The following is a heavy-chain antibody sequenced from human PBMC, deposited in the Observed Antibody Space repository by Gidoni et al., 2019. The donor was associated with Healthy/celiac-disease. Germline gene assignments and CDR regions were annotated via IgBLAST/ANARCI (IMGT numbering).Heavy chain of an antibody. CDR3: AKGPTGASGWYRLPAD. J-gene: IGHJ4*02. D-gene: IGHD6-19*01. CDR2: ISGSGGSS. Sequence: EVQLLESGGGLVQPGGSLRLSCAAPGFSFTGSAVSWVRQAPGKGLEWVSSISGSGGSSYYADSVKGRFTISRDNSKNTLYLQMNSLRAEDTALYYCAKGPTGASGWYRLPADWGQGTLVTVSS. CDR1: GFSFTGSA. V-gene: IGHV3-23*01.